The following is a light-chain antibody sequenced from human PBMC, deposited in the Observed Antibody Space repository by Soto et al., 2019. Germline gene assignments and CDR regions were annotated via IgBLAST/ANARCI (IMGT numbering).Light chain of an antibody. CDR2: GNS. CDR1: SSNIGAGYD. V-gene: IGLV1-40*01. CDR3: QSYDSNLSAYV. J-gene: IGLJ1*01. Sequence: QSVLTQPPSVSGAPGQRVTISCTGSSSNIGAGYDVHWYQQLPGTAPKLLIYGNSNRPSGVPDRFSGSKSGTSASLAITGLQADDEADYYCQSYDSNLSAYVFGTGTKLTVL.